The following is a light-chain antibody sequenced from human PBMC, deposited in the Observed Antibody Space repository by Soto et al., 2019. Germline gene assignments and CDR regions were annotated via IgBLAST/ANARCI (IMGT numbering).Light chain of an antibody. Sequence: DIQMTQSPSSLSASVGDRVTITCRASQGISDYLAWYQQRPGKVPELLIYATFVLQSGVPSRFSGSGSGSDIHLTISSLEPEDVATYYCQTYSGVPHFGPGTKVEIK. CDR2: ATF. CDR3: QTYSGVPH. J-gene: IGKJ3*01. V-gene: IGKV1-27*01. CDR1: QGISDY.